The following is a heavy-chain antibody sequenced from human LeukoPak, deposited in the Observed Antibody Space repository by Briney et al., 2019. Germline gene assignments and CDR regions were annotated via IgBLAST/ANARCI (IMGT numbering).Heavy chain of an antibody. Sequence: GGSLRLSCAASGFTFSSYAMHWVRQAPGKGLEYVSAISSNGGSTYYANSVKGRFTISRDNSKNTLYLQMGSLRAEDTAVYYCARVVADAFDIWGQGTMVTVSS. J-gene: IGHJ3*02. V-gene: IGHV3-64*01. CDR2: ISSNGGST. CDR1: GFTFSSYA. CDR3: ARVVADAFDI.